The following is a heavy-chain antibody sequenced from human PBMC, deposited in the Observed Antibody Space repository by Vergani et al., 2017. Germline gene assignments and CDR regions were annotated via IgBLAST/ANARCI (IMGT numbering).Heavy chain of an antibody. CDR3: AKDPALFFDYGDYYYYYGMDV. D-gene: IGHD4-17*01. CDR1: GLTFSSYA. CDR2: ISGSGGST. V-gene: IGHV3-23*01. Sequence: EVQLLESGGGLVQPGGSLRLSCAASGLTFSSYAMSWFRQAPGKGLEWVAAISGSGGSTYSADSVKGRFTISRDNSKNTLYLKMNSLRAEDTAVYYCAKDPALFFDYGDYYYYYGMDVWGQGTTVTVSS. J-gene: IGHJ6*02.